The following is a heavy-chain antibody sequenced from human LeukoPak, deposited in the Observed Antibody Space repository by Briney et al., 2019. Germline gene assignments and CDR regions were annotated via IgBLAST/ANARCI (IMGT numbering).Heavy chain of an antibody. V-gene: IGHV4-61*02. D-gene: IGHD2-21*01. CDR1: GGSISRGSYF. Sequence: SQTLSLTCTVSGGSISRGSYFWSWIRQPAGKGLEWIGRVYTSGTPKYNPSLKSRVTISVDTSRNQFSLKLSSVTAADTAVYYRARGGIPDYWGQGILVTVSS. J-gene: IGHJ4*02. CDR2: VYTSGTP. CDR3: ARGGIPDY.